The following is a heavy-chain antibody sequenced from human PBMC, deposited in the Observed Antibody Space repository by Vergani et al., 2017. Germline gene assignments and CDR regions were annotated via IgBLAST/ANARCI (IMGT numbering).Heavy chain of an antibody. J-gene: IGHJ6*02. Sequence: QVQLVQSGAEVKKPGASVKVSCKASGYTFTGYYMHWVRQAPGQGLEWMGIINPSGGSTSYAQKFQGRVTMTRDTSTSTVYMELSSLRSEDTAVYYCARVRWVNLREAAHGMDVWGQGTTVTVSS. CDR1: GYTFTGYY. D-gene: IGHD6-6*01. CDR3: ARVRWVNLREAAHGMDV. CDR2: INPSGGST. V-gene: IGHV1-46*03.